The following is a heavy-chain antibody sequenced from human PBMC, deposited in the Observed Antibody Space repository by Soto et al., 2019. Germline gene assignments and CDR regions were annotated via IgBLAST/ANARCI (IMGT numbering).Heavy chain of an antibody. D-gene: IGHD2-21*02. V-gene: IGHV4-34*01. CDR1: GGSFSGYY. J-gene: IGHJ6*02. CDR2: INHSGTI. Sequence: PSETLSLTCAVYGGSFSGYYWTWIRQPPGKGLERIGEINHSGTINFNPSLKSRLTISLDTSKKHFSLKLSSVTDADTAAYYCARADRTLVTSYSLDVWGQGTTVTVSS. CDR3: ARADRTLVTSYSLDV.